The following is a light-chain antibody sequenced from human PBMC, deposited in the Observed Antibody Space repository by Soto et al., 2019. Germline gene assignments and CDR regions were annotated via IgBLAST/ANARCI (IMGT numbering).Light chain of an antibody. CDR1: SSDVGGYNY. CDR2: DVS. CDR3: CSYAGSYTHYV. J-gene: IGLJ1*01. Sequence: QSALTQPRSVSGSPGQSVTISCTGTSSDVGGYNYVSWYQQHPGKAPKLMIYDVSNRPSGVPDRFSGSKSGTSASLTISGLQAEDEADYYCCSYAGSYTHYVFGTGTKLTVL. V-gene: IGLV2-11*01.